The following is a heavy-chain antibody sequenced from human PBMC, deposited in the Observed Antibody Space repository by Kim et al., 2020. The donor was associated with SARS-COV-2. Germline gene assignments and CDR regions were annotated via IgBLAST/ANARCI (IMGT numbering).Heavy chain of an antibody. D-gene: IGHD6-13*01. J-gene: IGHJ5*02. V-gene: IGHV3-11*05. CDR3: ARVSSGSSSWYWFDP. Sequence: VKCQFSISRDNAKNNLYLQMKSLRAEDTAVYYCARVSSGSSSWYWFDPWGQGTLVTVSS.